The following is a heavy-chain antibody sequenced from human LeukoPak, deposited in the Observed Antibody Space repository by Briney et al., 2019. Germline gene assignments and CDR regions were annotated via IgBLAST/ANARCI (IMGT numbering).Heavy chain of an antibody. V-gene: IGHV4-59*08. CDR1: GGSISTYY. J-gene: IGHJ6*02. CDR2: IYYTGTT. CDR3: ARSLSSTGYYYYGMDV. D-gene: IGHD6-13*01. Sequence: SETLSLTCGVSGGSISTYYWSWIRQPPGKGLEWIGYIYYTGTTDYNPSLKSRVTISLDTSKDQFSLKLSSVTAADPAVYYCARSLSSTGYYYYGMDVWGQGTTVTVSS.